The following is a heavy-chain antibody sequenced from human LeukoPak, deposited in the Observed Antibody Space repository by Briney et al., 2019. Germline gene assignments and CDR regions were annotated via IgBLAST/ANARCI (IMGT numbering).Heavy chain of an antibody. Sequence: SETLSLTCTVSGGSLNGYFWSWIRQPPGKGLEWIGYIYYSGSVNYSPSLKSRVSISVDTSKKQFSLRVSSVTAADTAVYYCARGRSYGFDFDSWGPGTLVIVSS. D-gene: IGHD5-18*01. CDR2: IYYSGSV. CDR1: GGSLNGYF. J-gene: IGHJ4*02. V-gene: IGHV4-59*01. CDR3: ARGRSYGFDFDS.